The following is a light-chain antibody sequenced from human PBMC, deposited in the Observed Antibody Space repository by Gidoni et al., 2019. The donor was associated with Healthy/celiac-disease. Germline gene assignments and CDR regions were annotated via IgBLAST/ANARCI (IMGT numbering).Light chain of an antibody. Sequence: DIVMTQSPATLSVSPGERATLSCRASPSVSSNFAWYQQKPGQAPRLLIYGASIRATGSPARCSGSGAGTELTLTISSLQSEDFAVYYCQQYNNWPPLTFGGGTKVEIK. J-gene: IGKJ4*01. CDR2: GAS. CDR3: QQYNNWPPLT. CDR1: PSVSSN. V-gene: IGKV3D-15*01.